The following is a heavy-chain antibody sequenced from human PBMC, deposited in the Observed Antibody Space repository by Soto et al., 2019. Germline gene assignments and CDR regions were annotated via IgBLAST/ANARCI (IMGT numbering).Heavy chain of an antibody. Sequence: QVQLVASGGGVVQPGRSLRLSCAASGFTFSSYGMHWVRQAPGKGLEWVAVIWYDGSNKYYADSVKGRFTISRDNSKNTLYLQMNSLRAEDTAVYYCARDIVATRGNWFDPWGQGTLVTVSS. D-gene: IGHD5-12*01. J-gene: IGHJ5*02. CDR2: IWYDGSNK. CDR3: ARDIVATRGNWFDP. V-gene: IGHV3-33*01. CDR1: GFTFSSYG.